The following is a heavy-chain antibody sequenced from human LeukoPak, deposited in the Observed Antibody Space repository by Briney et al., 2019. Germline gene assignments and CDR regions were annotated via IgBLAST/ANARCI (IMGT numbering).Heavy chain of an antibody. CDR1: GYTFTSNA. Sequence: GASVKVSCKASGYTFTSNAMHWVRQAPGQRLEWMGWINGGNGNTKYSQNFQGRVTITRDTSASTAYMELSSLRSEDTAVYYCARDGIDILTGSLNSWGQGTLVTVSS. J-gene: IGHJ4*02. CDR3: ARDGIDILTGSLNS. CDR2: INGGNGNT. V-gene: IGHV1-3*01. D-gene: IGHD3-9*01.